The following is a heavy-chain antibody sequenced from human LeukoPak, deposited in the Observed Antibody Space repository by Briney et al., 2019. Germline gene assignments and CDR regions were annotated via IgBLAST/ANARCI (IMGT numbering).Heavy chain of an antibody. V-gene: IGHV3-48*04. Sequence: GGSLRLSCAASEFTFSNYNMNWVRQAPGKGLEWVSYISSSGSTIYYADSVKGRFTISRDNAKNSLYLQMNSLRAEDTAVYYCASGKWSGYLNYFDYWGQGTLVTVSS. CDR3: ASGKWSGYLNYFDY. CDR1: EFTFSNYN. CDR2: ISSSGSTI. D-gene: IGHD3-3*01. J-gene: IGHJ4*02.